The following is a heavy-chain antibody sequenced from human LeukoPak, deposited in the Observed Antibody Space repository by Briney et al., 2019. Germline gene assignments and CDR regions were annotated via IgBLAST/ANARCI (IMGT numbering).Heavy chain of an antibody. CDR1: GGSFSSYY. D-gene: IGHD6-19*01. Sequence: PSETLSLTCTVSGGSFSSYYWSWIRQPPGKGLEWIGYIYYSGSTNYNPSLKSRVTISVDTSKNQFSLKLSSVTAADTAVYYCARADSSGWYGNWFDPWGQGTLVTVSS. J-gene: IGHJ5*02. CDR3: ARADSSGWYGNWFDP. V-gene: IGHV4-59*01. CDR2: IYYSGST.